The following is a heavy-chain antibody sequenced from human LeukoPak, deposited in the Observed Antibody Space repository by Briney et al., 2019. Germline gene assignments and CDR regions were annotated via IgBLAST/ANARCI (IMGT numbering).Heavy chain of an antibody. J-gene: IGHJ4*02. Sequence: ASVKVSCKASGYTFTGYYMHWVRQAPGQGLEWMGWINPNSGGTNYAQKFQGRVTMTRDTSISTAYMELSRLRSDDTAVYYCARKLKDSSGYPFDYWGQGTLVTVSS. V-gene: IGHV1-2*02. CDR3: ARKLKDSSGYPFDY. CDR2: INPNSGGT. D-gene: IGHD3-22*01. CDR1: GYTFTGYY.